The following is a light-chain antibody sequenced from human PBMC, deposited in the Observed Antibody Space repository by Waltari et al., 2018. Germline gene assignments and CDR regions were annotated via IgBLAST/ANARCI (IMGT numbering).Light chain of an antibody. Sequence: ETVMTQSPATLSVSPGESVTLSCGASHAVSTNVAWYQHSPGQAPRILIHERSTRATDIPARFSGGGSGSDFTLTISNLQSEDFAEYYCQQYNQWPLTFGGGTKVEIK. CDR3: QQYNQWPLT. CDR1: HAVSTN. V-gene: IGKV3-15*01. CDR2: ERS. J-gene: IGKJ4*01.